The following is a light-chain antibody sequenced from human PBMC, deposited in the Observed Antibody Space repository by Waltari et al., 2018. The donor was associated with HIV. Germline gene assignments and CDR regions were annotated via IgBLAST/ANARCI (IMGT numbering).Light chain of an antibody. CDR2: DAS. V-gene: IGKV1-33*01. Sequence: DIRMTQSPSSLSAPMGASVTLTRQATQDINNNLNWYQQKTGQAPKLLIYDASVLETGVSSRFTGSGSGTNFTLTITSPQPEDVATYFCQQYNDLPFTFGPGTKV. CDR3: QQYNDLPFT. CDR1: QDINNN. J-gene: IGKJ3*01.